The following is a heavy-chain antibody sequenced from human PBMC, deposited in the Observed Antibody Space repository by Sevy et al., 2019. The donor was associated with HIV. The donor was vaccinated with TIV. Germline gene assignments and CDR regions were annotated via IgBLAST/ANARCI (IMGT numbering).Heavy chain of an antibody. V-gene: IGHV3-30-3*01. CDR3: VRARPYSSGWHGYYYYGMDV. CDR2: ISYDGSNK. D-gene: IGHD6-19*01. J-gene: IGHJ6*02. CDR1: GFTFSSYA. Sequence: GGSLRLSCAASGFTFSSYAMHWVRQAPGKGLEWVAVISYDGSNKYYADSVKGRFTISRDNSKTTLYLKMNSLRAEDTAVYYCVRARPYSSGWHGYYYYGMDVWGQGTTVTVSS.